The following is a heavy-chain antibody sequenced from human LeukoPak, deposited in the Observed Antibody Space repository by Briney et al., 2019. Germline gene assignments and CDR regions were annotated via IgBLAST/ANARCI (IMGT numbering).Heavy chain of an antibody. D-gene: IGHD1-1*01. J-gene: IGHJ5*02. Sequence: SETLSLTCTVSGGSISSYSWSWIRQPAGKGLEWIGRIYPSGGTNYTASPKSRVTVSVDTSKNQFSLKLTSVTAADTAVYYCARDRGENWSSHSLHWFDPWGQGTLVTVSS. CDR2: IYPSGGT. CDR3: ARDRGENWSSHSLHWFDP. V-gene: IGHV4-4*07. CDR1: GGSISSYS.